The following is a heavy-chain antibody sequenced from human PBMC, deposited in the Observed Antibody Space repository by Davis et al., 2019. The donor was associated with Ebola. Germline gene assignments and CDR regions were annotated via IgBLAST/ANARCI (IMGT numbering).Heavy chain of an antibody. J-gene: IGHJ4*02. CDR3: ARGDYGDYVGISDY. CDR2: INPNSGGT. CDR1: GYTVTGYY. D-gene: IGHD4-17*01. Sequence: ASVKVSCKASGYTVTGYYMHWVRQAPGQGLEWMGWINPNSGGTNYAQKFQGWVTMTRDTSISTAYMELSRLRSDDTAVYYCARGDYGDYVGISDYWGQGTLVTVSS. V-gene: IGHV1-2*04.